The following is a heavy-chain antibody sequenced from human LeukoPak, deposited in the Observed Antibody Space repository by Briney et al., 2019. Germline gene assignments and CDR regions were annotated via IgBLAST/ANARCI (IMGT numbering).Heavy chain of an antibody. CDR2: INHSGST. J-gene: IGHJ6*02. V-gene: IGHV4-34*01. Sequence: SETLSLTCAVYGGSFSGYYWSRIRQPPGKGLEWIGEINHSGSTNYNPSLKSRVTISVDTSKNQFSLKLSSVTAADTAVYYCARSSGWYFDYYYGMDVWGQGTTVTVSS. D-gene: IGHD6-19*01. CDR3: ARSSGWYFDYYYGMDV. CDR1: GGSFSGYY.